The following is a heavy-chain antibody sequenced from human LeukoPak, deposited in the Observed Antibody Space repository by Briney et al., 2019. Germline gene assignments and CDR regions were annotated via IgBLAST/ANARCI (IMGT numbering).Heavy chain of an antibody. CDR2: IYTSGST. J-gene: IGHJ3*02. D-gene: IGHD6-19*01. Sequence: SETLSLTCTVSGGSISSYYWSWIRQPAGKGLEWIGRIYTSGSTNYNPSLKSRVTISVDKSKNQFSLKLSSVTAADTAVYYCARGGQWLVLDAFDIWGQGTMVTVSS. CDR3: ARGGQWLVLDAFDI. CDR1: GGSISSYY. V-gene: IGHV4-4*07.